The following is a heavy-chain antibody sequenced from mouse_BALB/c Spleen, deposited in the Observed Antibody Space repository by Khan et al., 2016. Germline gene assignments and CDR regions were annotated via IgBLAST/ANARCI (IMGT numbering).Heavy chain of an antibody. CDR1: GYTFTSCW. Sequence: QVQLQQSGTELVKPGASVKLSCKASGYTFTSCWIHWVKERPGQGLEWLGEINPSNGRSNYNGKFKNRATLTVDKSSNTAYMQLSSLTSEDSAVYDCARVSYGSSYTADYWGQGTTLTVSS. V-gene: IGHV1S81*02. CDR3: ARVSYGSSYTADY. CDR2: INPSNGRS. D-gene: IGHD1-1*01. J-gene: IGHJ2*01.